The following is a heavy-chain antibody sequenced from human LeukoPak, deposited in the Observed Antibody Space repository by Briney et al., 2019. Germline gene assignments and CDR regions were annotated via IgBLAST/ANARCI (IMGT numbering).Heavy chain of an antibody. D-gene: IGHD2-15*01. Sequence: PSETLSLTCTVSGGSISSYYWSWIRQPPGKGLEWIGYNYYSGSTNYNPSLKSRVTISVDTSKNQFSLKLSSVTAADTAVYYCARDAEYCSGGSCYSSSSYYMDVWGKGTTVTVSS. V-gene: IGHV4-59*01. J-gene: IGHJ6*03. CDR3: ARDAEYCSGGSCYSSSSYYMDV. CDR2: NYYSGST. CDR1: GGSISSYY.